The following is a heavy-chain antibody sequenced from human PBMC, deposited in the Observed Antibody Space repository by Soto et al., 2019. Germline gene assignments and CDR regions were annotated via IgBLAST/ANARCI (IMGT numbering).Heavy chain of an antibody. CDR3: AKVRGLRFSLGYFDY. D-gene: IGHD5-12*01. J-gene: IGHJ4*02. Sequence: GGSLRLSCAASGFTFSSYAMSWVRQAPGKGLEWVSAISGSGGSTYYADSVKGRFPISRDNSKNTLYLQMNSLRAEDTAVYYCAKVRGLRFSLGYFDYWGQGTLVTVSS. V-gene: IGHV3-23*01. CDR1: GFTFSSYA. CDR2: ISGSGGST.